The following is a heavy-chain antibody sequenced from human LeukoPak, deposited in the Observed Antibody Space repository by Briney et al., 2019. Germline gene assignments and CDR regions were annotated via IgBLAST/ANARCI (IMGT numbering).Heavy chain of an antibody. V-gene: IGHV3-33*01. CDR1: GFTFSSYG. Sequence: GGSLRLSCAASGFTFSSYGMHWVRQAPGKGLEWVAVIWYDGGNKYYADSVKGRFTISRDNSKNTLYLQMNSLRAEDTAVYYCARDGQHGDYVGYYGMDVWGQGTTVTVSS. CDR2: IWYDGGNK. J-gene: IGHJ6*02. D-gene: IGHD4-17*01. CDR3: ARDGQHGDYVGYYGMDV.